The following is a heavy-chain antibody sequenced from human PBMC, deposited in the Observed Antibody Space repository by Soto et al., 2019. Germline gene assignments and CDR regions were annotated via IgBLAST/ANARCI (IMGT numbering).Heavy chain of an antibody. J-gene: IGHJ4*02. CDR3: ARLGGLATISYDFGF. D-gene: IGHD3-16*01. V-gene: IGHV4-39*01. Sequence: ELLSHTSTVSDDSIIGVKCYWGWNRQPPGKGLEWIGSIYYRGNTYYNPSLQTRVTISLDKSKSQFSLKLNSVTAADSAVYFCARLGGLATISYDFGFWGQGAFVTVSS. CDR2: IYYRGNT. CDR1: DDSIIGVKCY.